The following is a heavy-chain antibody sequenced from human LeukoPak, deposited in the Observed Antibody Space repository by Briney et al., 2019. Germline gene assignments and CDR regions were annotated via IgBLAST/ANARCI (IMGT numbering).Heavy chain of an antibody. D-gene: IGHD2-21*02. CDR3: AKGRLDYGDYYVDD. CDR2: ISGRGGTT. J-gene: IGHJ4*02. V-gene: IGHV3-23*01. Sequence: GGSLRLSCAASGFTFSNYGMSWVRQAPGKGLEWVSVISGRGGTTYYADSVKGRFTISRDNSKNTLYLQMNSLRAEDTSLYYCAKGRLDYGDYYVDDWGQGTLVTVSS. CDR1: GFTFSNYG.